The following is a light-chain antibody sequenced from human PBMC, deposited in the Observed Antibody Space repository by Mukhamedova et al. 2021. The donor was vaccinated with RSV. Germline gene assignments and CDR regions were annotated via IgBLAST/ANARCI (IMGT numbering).Light chain of an antibody. J-gene: IGKJ1*01. V-gene: IGKV1-27*01. CDR2: DAS. CDR3: QKYDHAPRT. Sequence: LLIYDASTLLSGVPSRFSGSGSGTAFTLTINSLQPEDVATSYCQKYDHAPRTFGQGTKVEIK.